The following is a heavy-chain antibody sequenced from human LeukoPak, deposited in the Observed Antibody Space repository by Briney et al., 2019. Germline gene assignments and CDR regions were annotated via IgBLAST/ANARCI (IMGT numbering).Heavy chain of an antibody. V-gene: IGHV1-46*01. CDR2: INPSGGST. J-gene: IGHJ3*02. CDR1: GYTFTSYY. Sequence: AASVKVSCKASGYTFTSYYIHWVRQAPGQGLEWMGIINPSGGSTTYAQKFQGRVTMTRDTSTSTVYMELSSLTSEDTAVYYCARAVHDAFDIWGQGTMVTVSS. D-gene: IGHD6-6*01. CDR3: ARAVHDAFDI.